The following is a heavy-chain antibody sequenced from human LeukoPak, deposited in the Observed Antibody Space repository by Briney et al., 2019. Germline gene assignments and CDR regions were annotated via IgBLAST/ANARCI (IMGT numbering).Heavy chain of an antibody. V-gene: IGHV4-4*07. CDR2: IQTSGVT. Sequence: PSETLSLTCTVSGDSISTYFWSWIRQPAGKGLEWIGRIQTSGVTNYNPSLKSRVTMSVDTSKNQFSLILSSATAADTAVYYCARNPVTAANPKFDHWGQGTLVTVSS. CDR1: GDSISTYF. J-gene: IGHJ4*02. CDR3: ARNPVTAANPKFDH. D-gene: IGHD2-21*02.